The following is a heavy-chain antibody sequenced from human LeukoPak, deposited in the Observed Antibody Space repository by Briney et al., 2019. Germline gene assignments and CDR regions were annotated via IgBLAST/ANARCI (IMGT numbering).Heavy chain of an antibody. Sequence: GGSLRLSCADSGFTFSNAWMSWVRQAPGKGLEWVSSISSSSSYIYYADSVKGRFTISRDNAKNSLYLQMNSLRAEDTAVYYCARDRWELLSGAFDIWGQGTMVTVSS. CDR2: ISSSSSYI. CDR1: GFTFSNAW. CDR3: ARDRWELLSGAFDI. V-gene: IGHV3-21*01. J-gene: IGHJ3*02. D-gene: IGHD1-26*01.